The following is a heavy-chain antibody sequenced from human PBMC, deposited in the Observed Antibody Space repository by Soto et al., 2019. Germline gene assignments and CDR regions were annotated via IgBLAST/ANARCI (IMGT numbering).Heavy chain of an antibody. CDR1: GYTFTGYY. Sequence: ASVKVSCKACGYTFTGYYIQWVRQAPGQGLEWMGWINPNSGGTDFAQKFQGRVTMTRDTSISTAYMELSRLRSDDTAVYYCAIAGFDFWSGYYTGHYYNYAMHVLGQATTVTVSS. J-gene: IGHJ6*02. CDR3: AIAGFDFWSGYYTGHYYNYAMHV. V-gene: IGHV1-2*02. D-gene: IGHD3-3*01. CDR2: INPNSGGT.